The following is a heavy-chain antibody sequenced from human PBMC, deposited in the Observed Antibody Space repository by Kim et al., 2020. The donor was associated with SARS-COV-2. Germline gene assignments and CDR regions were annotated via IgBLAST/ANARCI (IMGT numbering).Heavy chain of an antibody. CDR3: AREPDYGDYFDY. CDR2: IYYSGST. CDR1: GCSISSYY. D-gene: IGHD4-17*01. J-gene: IGHJ4*02. V-gene: IGHV4-59*01. Sequence: SETLSLTCTVSGCSISSYYWSWIRQPPGKGLEWIGYIYYSGSTNYNPSLKSRVTISVDTSKNQFSLKLSSVTAADTAVYYCAREPDYGDYFDYWGQGTLV.